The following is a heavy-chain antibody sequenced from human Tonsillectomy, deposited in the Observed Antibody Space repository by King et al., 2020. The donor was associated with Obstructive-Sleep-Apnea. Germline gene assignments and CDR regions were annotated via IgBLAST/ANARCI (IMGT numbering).Heavy chain of an antibody. CDR3: ARDLSGSGWYGEYYFDY. V-gene: IGHV3-74*01. D-gene: IGHD6-19*01. CDR1: GFTFSSYW. CDR2: INSDGSGT. Sequence: VQLVESGGGLVQPGGSLRLSCAASGFTFSSYWMHWVRQAPGKGLVWVSRINSDGSGTSYADSVKGRFTISRDNTKNTLYLQMNSLRAEDTAVYYCARDLSGSGWYGEYYFDYWGQGTLVTVSS. J-gene: IGHJ4*02.